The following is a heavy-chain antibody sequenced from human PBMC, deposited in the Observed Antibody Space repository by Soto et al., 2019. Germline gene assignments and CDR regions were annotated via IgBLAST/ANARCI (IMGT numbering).Heavy chain of an antibody. CDR2: IRAYNGNT. V-gene: IGHV1-18*01. CDR1: GYTFTSYG. D-gene: IGHD2-15*01. CDR3: ASEFDCSDAFHI. Sequence: QVQLVQSGAEVKKPGASVKVSCKASGYTFTSYGIAWVRQAPGQGLEWMGWIRAYNGNTNYAQKLQGRVTMTTDNSTSTAYMELTILRSDDTAVYYGASEFDCSDAFHIWGQGTMVTVSS. J-gene: IGHJ3*02.